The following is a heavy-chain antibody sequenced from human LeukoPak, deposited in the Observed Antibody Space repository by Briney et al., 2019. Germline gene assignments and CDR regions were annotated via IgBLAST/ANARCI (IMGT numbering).Heavy chain of an antibody. CDR1: GGSISSGGYY. V-gene: IGHV4-31*03. D-gene: IGHD3-10*01. J-gene: IGHJ5*02. Sequence: KPSETLSLTCTVSGGSISSGGYYWSWIRQHPGKGLEWIGYIYYSGSTYYNPSLKSRVTISVDTSKNQFSLKLSSVTAADTAVYYCVRSRGGSGTPGWFDPWGQGTLVTVSS. CDR3: VRSRGGSGTPGWFDP. CDR2: IYYSGST.